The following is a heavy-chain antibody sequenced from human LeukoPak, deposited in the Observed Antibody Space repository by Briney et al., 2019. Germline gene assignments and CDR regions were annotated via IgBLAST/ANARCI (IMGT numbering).Heavy chain of an antibody. CDR3: ARAGGVGATKGVLDY. D-gene: IGHD1-26*01. V-gene: IGHV4-59*12. CDR2: IYYSGST. Sequence: SETLSLTCTVSGGSISSYYWSWIRQPPGKGLEWIGYIYYSGSTNYNPSLKSRVTISVDTSKNQFSLKLSSVTAADTAVYYCARAGGVGATKGVLDYWGQEPWSPSPQ. CDR1: GGSISSYY. J-gene: IGHJ4*01.